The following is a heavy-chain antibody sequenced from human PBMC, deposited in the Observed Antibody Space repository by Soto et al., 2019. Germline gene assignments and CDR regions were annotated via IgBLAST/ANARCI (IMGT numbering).Heavy chain of an antibody. CDR2: IIPTFGTP. CDR3: ASEGSAQYFDF. CDR1: GGTFSSHG. V-gene: IGHV1-69*06. D-gene: IGHD1-26*01. J-gene: IGHJ4*02. Sequence: QVQLVQSGTVVQRRGSSVKVSCQASGGTFSSHGMAWVRQAPGQGLEWMGGIIPTFGTPTYAPKFQGRVTITADKSRNTAYMELSSLRSEDTGVYYCASEGSAQYFDFWGQGTLITVSS.